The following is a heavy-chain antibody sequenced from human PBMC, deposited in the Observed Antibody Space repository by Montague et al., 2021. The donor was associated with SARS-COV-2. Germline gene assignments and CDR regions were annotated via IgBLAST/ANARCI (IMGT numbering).Heavy chain of an antibody. D-gene: IGHD3-16*01. Sequence: SLRLSCAASEFTFNSYEMNWVRQAPGKGLEWVSDISNSGSIIHNADSVKGRFTISRDNAKKPLYLQMNSLRAEDTAVYYCARGWAMDVWGQGTPVTVSS. CDR1: EFTFNSYE. CDR2: ISNSGSII. J-gene: IGHJ6*02. V-gene: IGHV3-48*03. CDR3: ARGWAMDV.